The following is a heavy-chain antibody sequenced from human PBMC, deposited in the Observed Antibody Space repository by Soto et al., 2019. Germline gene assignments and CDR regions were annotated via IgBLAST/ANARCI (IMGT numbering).Heavy chain of an antibody. V-gene: IGHV4-4*02. D-gene: IGHD1-1*01. CDR2: IYGSGTT. CDR1: GGSISSSIW. J-gene: IGHJ4*01. Sequence: SETLSLTCGVSGGSISSSIWWSWLRQPPGKGLEWIGEIYGSGTTHFNPSLESRVTMSVDKSKNQFSLSLRSVTDADTAIYYCVTDPSDAYNAFDFWGHGYLVTVSS. CDR3: VTDPSDAYNAFDF.